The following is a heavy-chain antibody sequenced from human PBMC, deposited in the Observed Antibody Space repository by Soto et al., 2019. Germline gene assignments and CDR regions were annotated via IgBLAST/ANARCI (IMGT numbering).Heavy chain of an antibody. J-gene: IGHJ6*02. CDR3: ARDSVGSSSRPPMDV. CDR2: ISAYNGNT. V-gene: IGHV1-18*01. CDR1: GYTFTSYG. D-gene: IGHD6-13*01. Sequence: SSVKVSCKASGYTFTSYGISWVGQAPGQGLEWMGWISAYNGNTNYAQKLQGRVTMTTDTSTSTAYMELRSLRSDDTAVYYCARDSVGSSSRPPMDVWGQGTTVTVSS.